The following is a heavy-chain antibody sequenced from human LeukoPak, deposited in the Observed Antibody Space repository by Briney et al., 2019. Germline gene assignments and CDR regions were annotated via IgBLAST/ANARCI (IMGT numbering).Heavy chain of an antibody. CDR3: ARGVGVGATFDY. Sequence: SQTLSLTCTVSGGSISSGGYYWSWIRQHPGKGLEWIGYIYYSGSTYYNPSLKSRVTISVDTSKNQFSLKLSSVTAADTAVYYCARGVGVGATFDYWGQGTLVTVSS. CDR1: GGSISSGGYY. D-gene: IGHD1-26*01. V-gene: IGHV4-31*03. CDR2: IYYSGST. J-gene: IGHJ4*02.